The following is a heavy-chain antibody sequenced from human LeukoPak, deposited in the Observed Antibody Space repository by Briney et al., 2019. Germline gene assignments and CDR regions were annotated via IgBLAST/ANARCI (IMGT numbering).Heavy chain of an antibody. Sequence: PGGSLRLSCASSGFTFSSYGIHWVRQAPGKGLEGVAFIRYDGGNKYYADSVKGRFIMSRDNSKNTLYLQMNSLRAEDTAVYYCAKEDDHFGSGFDYWGQGTLVTVSS. CDR1: GFTFSSYG. D-gene: IGHD3-10*01. CDR3: AKEDDHFGSGFDY. J-gene: IGHJ4*02. V-gene: IGHV3-30*02. CDR2: IRYDGGNK.